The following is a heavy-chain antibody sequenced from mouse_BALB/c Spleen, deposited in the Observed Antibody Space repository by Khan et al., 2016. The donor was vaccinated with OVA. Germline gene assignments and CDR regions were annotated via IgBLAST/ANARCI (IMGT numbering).Heavy chain of an antibody. D-gene: IGHD4-1*01. CDR2: INTYTGEP. J-gene: IGHJ1*01. V-gene: IGHV9-3-1*01. CDR3: ARTGGYFDV. CDR1: GYTFTNYG. Sequence: QVQLQQSGPELKKPGETVKISCKASGYTFTNYGMNWVKQAPGKGLKWMGWINTYTGEPTYADDFKGRFAFSLDTSASTAYLQINNLKKEDTATFFYARTGGYFDVWGAGTTVTVSS.